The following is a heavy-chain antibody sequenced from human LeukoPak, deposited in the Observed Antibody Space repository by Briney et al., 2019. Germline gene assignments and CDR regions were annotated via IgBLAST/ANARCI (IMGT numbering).Heavy chain of an antibody. Sequence: MSGGSLRLSCAASGFSVSDYSISWIRQSPGKGPEWISYVMSGRGSTNYADSVKGRFTISRDNAKNSLYLQMNSLRAEDTALYYCAKDIGPDSSSWYGAFDIWGKGTMVTVSS. CDR1: GFSVSDYS. D-gene: IGHD6-13*01. J-gene: IGHJ3*02. V-gene: IGHV3-11*05. CDR3: AKDIGPDSSSWYGAFDI. CDR2: VMSGRGST.